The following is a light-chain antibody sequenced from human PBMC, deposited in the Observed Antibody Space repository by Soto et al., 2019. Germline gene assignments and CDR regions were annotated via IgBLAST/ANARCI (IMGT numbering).Light chain of an antibody. Sequence: QSVLTQPASVSGSPGQSITISCTGTSSDVGGYNYVSWYQQHPGKGPNLMIYDVTNRPSGVSNRFSGSKSGNTASLTISGLQAEDEADYYCSSYTSGSTLYVFGTGTKLTVL. CDR1: SSDVGGYNY. J-gene: IGLJ1*01. CDR2: DVT. CDR3: SSYTSGSTLYV. V-gene: IGLV2-14*01.